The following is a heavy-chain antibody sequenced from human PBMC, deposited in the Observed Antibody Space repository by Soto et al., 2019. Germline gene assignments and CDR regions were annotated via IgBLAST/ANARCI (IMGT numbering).Heavy chain of an antibody. J-gene: IGHJ6*02. CDR2: ISYDGSNK. Sequence: PGGSLRLSCAAAGCTFSSYGMHWVRQVPGKGLEWVAVISYDGSNKYYADSVKGRFTISRDNSKNTLYLQMNSLRAEDTAVYYCAKVFAPEGSYGMDVWGQGTTVTVSS. CDR3: AKVFAPEGSYGMDV. CDR1: GCTFSSYG. V-gene: IGHV3-30*18.